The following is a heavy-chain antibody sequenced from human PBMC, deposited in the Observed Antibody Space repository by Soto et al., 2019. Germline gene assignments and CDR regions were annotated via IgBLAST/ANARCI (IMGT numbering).Heavy chain of an antibody. CDR2: ISGSYGT. V-gene: IGHV3-23*01. Sequence: AGGSLRLSCAASGFTFSSCAMGWVRQAPGKGLEWVSEISGSYGTYYADSVKGRFTISRDNSKNTLYLQMNSLRAEDTAVYYCAKGRIAVAGLFDYWGQGTLVTVSS. D-gene: IGHD6-19*01. CDR3: AKGRIAVAGLFDY. J-gene: IGHJ4*02. CDR1: GFTFSSCA.